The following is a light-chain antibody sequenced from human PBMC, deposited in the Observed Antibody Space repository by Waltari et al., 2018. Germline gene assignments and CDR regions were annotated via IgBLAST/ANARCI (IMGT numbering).Light chain of an antibody. J-gene: IGLJ1*01. V-gene: IGLV2-14*03. CDR1: SSDVGTYDY. Sequence: QSALTQPASVSGSPGQSITISCTGTSSDVGTYDYVSWYQQHPGKAPKLMIYDVTNRPSGIANRCSGSKSGNTASLTISGLQAEDEADYYCSSYTTSSTVYVFGTGTKVTVL. CDR2: DVT. CDR3: SSYTTSSTVYV.